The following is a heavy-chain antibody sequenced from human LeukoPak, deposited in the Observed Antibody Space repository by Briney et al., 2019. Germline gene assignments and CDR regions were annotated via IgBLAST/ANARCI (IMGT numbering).Heavy chain of an antibody. J-gene: IGHJ6*02. D-gene: IGHD2-2*01. CDR1: GFTFDDYA. CDR3: AKDLGYCSSTSCFRPTIYGMDV. Sequence: GGSLRLSCAASGFTFDDYAMHWVRQAPGKGLEWVSGISWNSGSIGYADSVKGRFTISRDHAKNSLYLQMNSLRAEDTALYYCAKDLGYCSSTSCFRPTIYGMDVWGQGTTVTVSS. CDR2: ISWNSGSI. V-gene: IGHV3-9*01.